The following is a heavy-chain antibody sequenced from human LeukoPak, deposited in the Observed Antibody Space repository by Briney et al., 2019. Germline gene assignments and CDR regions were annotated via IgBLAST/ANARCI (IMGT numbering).Heavy chain of an antibody. D-gene: IGHD1-26*01. Sequence: GGSLRLSCAASGFTFNDYEMTWVRQAPGKGLEWISYISSSGSITSHADSVKGRFTISRDNAKNSLSLQMNSLRAEDTAVYYCARGRQNSGSYSDAFDIWGQGTVVTVSS. CDR1: GFTFNDYE. V-gene: IGHV3-48*03. CDR3: ARGRQNSGSYSDAFDI. CDR2: ISSSGSIT. J-gene: IGHJ3*02.